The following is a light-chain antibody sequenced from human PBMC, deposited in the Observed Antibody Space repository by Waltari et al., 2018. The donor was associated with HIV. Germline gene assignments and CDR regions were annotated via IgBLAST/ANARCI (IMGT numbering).Light chain of an antibody. V-gene: IGLV2-18*02. CDR3: SSFTSSSTVV. CDR2: EVT. CDR1: SSDVGSYNL. Sequence: QSALTQPPSVSGSPGQSVTISCTGTSSDVGSYNLVSWYQQSPGTAPKLMVYEVTYRPSGVPERFSVSKSGNTASLTISGLQAEDEADYYCSSFTSSSTVVFGGGTKLTVL. J-gene: IGLJ3*02.